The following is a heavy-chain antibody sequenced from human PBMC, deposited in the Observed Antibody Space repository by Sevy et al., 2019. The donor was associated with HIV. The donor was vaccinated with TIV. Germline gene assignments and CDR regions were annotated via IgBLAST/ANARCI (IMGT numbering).Heavy chain of an antibody. Sequence: GGSRRLSCAASGFTFNTHVMNWVRQAPGKGLEWVSSISGFGNTYYADSVRGRFTISRDNAKNTLYLQMNSLRADDTAVYYCAKVLNPALESMMEVTVRSLKGFDVWGQGTMVTVSS. CDR3: AKVLNPALESMMEVTVRSLKGFDV. CDR1: GFTFNTHV. CDR2: ISGFGNT. J-gene: IGHJ3*01. D-gene: IGHD3-22*01. V-gene: IGHV3-23*01.